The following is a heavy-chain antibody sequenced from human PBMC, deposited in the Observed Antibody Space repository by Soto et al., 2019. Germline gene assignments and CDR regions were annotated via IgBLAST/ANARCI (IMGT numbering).Heavy chain of an antibody. J-gene: IGHJ4*02. V-gene: IGHV3-23*01. Sequence: EVQLLESGGGLVQPGGSLRLSCAASGFPFSTYAMSWVRQAPGKGLEWVSTINSSGGSTYSADSMKGRFTISRDNSKNTVYLQMNSQRAKDTAIYYGAKDLDATVFHFDYWGQGTLVTVSS. CDR2: INSSGGST. CDR3: AKDLDATVFHFDY. CDR1: GFPFSTYA. D-gene: IGHD2-2*01.